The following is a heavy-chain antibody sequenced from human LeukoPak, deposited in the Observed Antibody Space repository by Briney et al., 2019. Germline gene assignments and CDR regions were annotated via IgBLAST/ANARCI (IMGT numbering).Heavy chain of an antibody. CDR2: IYHSGST. D-gene: IGHD3-10*01. CDR3: ARQTTFYYGSESYYNSPNNWFDP. V-gene: IGHV4-30-2*01. Sequence: SETLSLTCAVSGGSISSGGYSWSWIRQPPGKGLEWIGYIYHSGSTYYNPSLKSRVTISVDRSKNQFSLKLSSVTAADTAVYYCARQTTFYYGSESYYNSPNNWFDPWGQGTLVTVSS. J-gene: IGHJ5*02. CDR1: GGSISSGGYS.